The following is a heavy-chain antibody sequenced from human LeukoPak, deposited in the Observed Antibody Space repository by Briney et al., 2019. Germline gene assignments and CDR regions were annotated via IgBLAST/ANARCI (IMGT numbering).Heavy chain of an antibody. J-gene: IGHJ4*02. D-gene: IGHD2-2*01. CDR3: ARDKGYCSSTSCLVLDY. CDR2: INPNSGGT. V-gene: IGHV1-2*02. Sequence: ASVKVSCKASGYTYTGYYMHWVRQAPGQGLEWMGWINPNSGGTNYAQKFQGRVTMTRDTSISTAYMELSRLRSDDTAVYYCARDKGYCSSTSCLVLDYWGQGTLVTVSS. CDR1: GYTYTGYY.